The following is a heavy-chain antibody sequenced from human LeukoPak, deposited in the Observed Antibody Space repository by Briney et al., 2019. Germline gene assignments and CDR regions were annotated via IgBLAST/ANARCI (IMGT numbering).Heavy chain of an antibody. CDR1: GGSFSGYY. CDR3: ARRSLYGDYVYYYYYMDV. Sequence: PSETLSLTCAVYGGSFSGYYWSWIRQPPGKGLEWIGEINHSGSTNYNPSLKSRVTISVDTSKNKFSLKLSSVTAADTAVYYCARRSLYGDYVYYYYYMDVWGKGTTVTISS. V-gene: IGHV4-34*01. D-gene: IGHD4-17*01. CDR2: INHSGST. J-gene: IGHJ6*03.